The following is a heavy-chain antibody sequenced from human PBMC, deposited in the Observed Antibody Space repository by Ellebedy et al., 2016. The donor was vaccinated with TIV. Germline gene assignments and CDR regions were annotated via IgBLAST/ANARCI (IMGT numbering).Heavy chain of an antibody. CDR1: GFTFSSYG. Sequence: GGSLRLSCAASGFTFSSYGMHWVRQAPGKGLEWVAVISYDGSNKYYADSVKGRFTISRDNSKNTLYLQMNSLRAEDTAVYYCARDKKQWLVETPGYYFDYWGQGTLVTVSS. D-gene: IGHD6-19*01. J-gene: IGHJ4*02. V-gene: IGHV3-30*03. CDR2: ISYDGSNK. CDR3: ARDKKQWLVETPGYYFDY.